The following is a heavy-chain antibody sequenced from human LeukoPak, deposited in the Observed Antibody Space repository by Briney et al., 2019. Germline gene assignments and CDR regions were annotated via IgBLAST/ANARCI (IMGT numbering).Heavy chain of an antibody. D-gene: IGHD4-17*01. CDR2: MNPNSGNT. Sequence: ASVKVSCKASGYTFTSYDINWVRQATGQGLEWMGWMNPNSGNTGYAQKFQGRVTITRNTSISTAYMELSSLRSEDTAVYYCARASRLAYGDYPTYYFDYWGQGTLVTVSS. V-gene: IGHV1-8*03. CDR1: GYTFTSYD. CDR3: ARASRLAYGDYPTYYFDY. J-gene: IGHJ4*02.